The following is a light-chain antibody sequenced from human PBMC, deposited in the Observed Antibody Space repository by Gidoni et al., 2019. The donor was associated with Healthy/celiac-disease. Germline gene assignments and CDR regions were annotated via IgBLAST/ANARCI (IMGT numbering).Light chain of an antibody. CDR2: GAS. Sequence: ESVLTQSPGTLALSPGERATLSCRASQSVSSSSLAWYQQKPGQAPRHLIGGASSRATGSAGRISGSGCGTDFTITIRRQDAEDLAVYYCQQYDSSPITFGQXTRLEIK. J-gene: IGKJ5*01. CDR3: QQYDSSPIT. CDR1: QSVSSSS. V-gene: IGKV3-20*01.